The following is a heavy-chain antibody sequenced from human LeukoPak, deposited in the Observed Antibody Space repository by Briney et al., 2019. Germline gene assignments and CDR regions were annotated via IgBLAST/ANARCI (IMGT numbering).Heavy chain of an antibody. CDR3: ASLSSGCLY. D-gene: IGHD6-19*01. CDR1: GGSISSDTYY. J-gene: IGHJ4*02. Sequence: SETLSLTCAVSGGSISSDTYYWGWIRQPPGKGLEWIVSNCYSESTYYNPSLKSRVSISVDTSKNQFSLRLSSVTAADTAVYYCASLSSGCLYWGQGTLVTVSS. CDR2: NCYSEST. V-gene: IGHV4-39*01.